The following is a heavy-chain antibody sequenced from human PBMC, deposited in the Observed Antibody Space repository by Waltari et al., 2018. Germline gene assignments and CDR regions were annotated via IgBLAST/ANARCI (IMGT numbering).Heavy chain of an antibody. CDR1: GYTLTELS. Sequence: QVQLVQSGAEVKKPGASVKVSCKVSGYTLTELSRHWVRQAPGKGLEWMGGFSPDDGETIYAKNSQGIVTMTEDTSTDTAYMELSSLRSYDTSVYYCATLTWALHSSGWYWYFDLWGRGTLVTVSS. V-gene: IGHV1-24*01. J-gene: IGHJ2*01. CDR3: ATLTWALHSSGWYWYFDL. D-gene: IGHD6-19*01. CDR2: FSPDDGET.